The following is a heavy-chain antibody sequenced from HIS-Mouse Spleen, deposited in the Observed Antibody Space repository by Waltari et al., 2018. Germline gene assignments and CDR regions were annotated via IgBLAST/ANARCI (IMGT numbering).Heavy chain of an antibody. D-gene: IGHD3-10*01. J-gene: IGHJ3*02. Sequence: QLQLQESGPGLVKPSETLSRTCTVSGGSISSSSYYWGWIRQPPGKGLECIGSIYYSGSTYYNPSLKSRVTISVDTSKNQFSLKLSSVTAADTAVYYCAREFGLLPPISSRDYDAFDIWGQGTMVTVSS. CDR2: IYYSGST. CDR1: GGSISSSSYY. CDR3: AREFGLLPPISSRDYDAFDI. V-gene: IGHV4-39*07.